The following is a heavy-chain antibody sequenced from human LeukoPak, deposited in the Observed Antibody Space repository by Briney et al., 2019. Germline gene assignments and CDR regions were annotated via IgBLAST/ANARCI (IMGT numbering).Heavy chain of an antibody. CDR1: GGTLSTYT. D-gene: IGHD1-26*01. CDR2: VISILRTA. CDR3: ARSLGRGFDY. V-gene: IGHV1-69*08. J-gene: IGHJ4*02. Sequence: ASVNVSCKASGGTLSTYTIHWMRRAPGQVLEWMGRVISILRTATYGQKFQGRVTITTDKSTSATYMELTDLRLQDTPFYYCARSLGRGFDYWGQGSLVTVSS.